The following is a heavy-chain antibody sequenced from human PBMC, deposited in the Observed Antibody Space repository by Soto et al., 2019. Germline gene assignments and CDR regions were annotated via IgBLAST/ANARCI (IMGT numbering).Heavy chain of an antibody. Sequence: VRLSCAASGFTFSSYSMNWVRQAPGKGLEWVSSISSSSRYIYYADSVKGRFTISRDNAKNSLYLQMNSLRAEARDVYYCARDPRIASNFDFWGQGTLVTVSS. V-gene: IGHV3-21*01. J-gene: IGHJ4*02. CDR2: ISSSSRYI. CDR3: ARDPRIASNFDF. CDR1: GFTFSSYS. D-gene: IGHD6-13*01.